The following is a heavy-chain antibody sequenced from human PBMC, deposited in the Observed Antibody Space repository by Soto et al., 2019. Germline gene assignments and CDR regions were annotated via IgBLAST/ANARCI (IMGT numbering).Heavy chain of an antibody. D-gene: IGHD5-12*01. CDR2: INHSGST. V-gene: IGHV4-34*01. CDR1: GGSFSGYY. CDR3: ARAYVDIVATPRDARYNWFDP. J-gene: IGHJ5*02. Sequence: SETLSLTCAVYGGSFSGYYWSWIRQPPGKGLEWIGEINHSGSTNYNPSLKSRVTISVDTSKNQFSLKLSSVTAADTAVYYCARAYVDIVATPRDARYNWFDPWGQGTLVTVSS.